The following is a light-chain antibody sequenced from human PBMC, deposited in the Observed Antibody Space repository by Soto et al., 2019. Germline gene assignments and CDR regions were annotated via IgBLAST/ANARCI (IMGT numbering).Light chain of an antibody. J-gene: IGLJ2*01. CDR3: SSYQRGPTLV. CDR2: EVS. Sequence: QSVLTQPASVSGSPGQSITISCTGTSSDVGGYNHVAWYQQYPGKAPKLIIFEVSDRPSGISNRFSGSKSANTASLSISGLQAEDEADYYCSSYQRGPTLVFGGGTKLTVL. CDR1: SSDVGGYNH. V-gene: IGLV2-14*01.